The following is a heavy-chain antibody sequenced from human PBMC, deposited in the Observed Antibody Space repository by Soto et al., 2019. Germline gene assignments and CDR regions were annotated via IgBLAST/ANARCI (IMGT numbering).Heavy chain of an antibody. CDR2: ISSSSSYI. CDR1: GFTFSSYS. D-gene: IGHD1-1*01. CDR3: AREYNWSDDPYFDY. J-gene: IGHJ4*02. Sequence: GGSLRLSCAASGFTFSSYSMNWVRQAPGKGLEWVSSISSSSSYIYYADSVKGRFTISRDNAKNSLYLQMNSLRAEDTAVYYCAREYNWSDDPYFDYWGQGTLVTVSS. V-gene: IGHV3-21*01.